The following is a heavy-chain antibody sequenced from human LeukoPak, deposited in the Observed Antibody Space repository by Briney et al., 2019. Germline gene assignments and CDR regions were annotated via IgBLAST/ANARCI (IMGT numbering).Heavy chain of an antibody. Sequence: SETLSLTCTISGGSVSDYYWSWIRQSPGKGLEWIGYIYHTGSTSYSPSLKSRVTISADTSQNQFSLKLSSVTAADTAVYYCARGPACGGNALDYWGQGTLVTVSS. CDR1: GGSVSDYY. J-gene: IGHJ4*02. CDR3: ARGPACGGNALDY. V-gene: IGHV4-59*02. CDR2: IYHTGST. D-gene: IGHD4-23*01.